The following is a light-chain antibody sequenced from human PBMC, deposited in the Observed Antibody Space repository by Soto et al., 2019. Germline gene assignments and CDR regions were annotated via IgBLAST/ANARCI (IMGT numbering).Light chain of an antibody. V-gene: IGLV2-14*01. CDR3: SSYTSSSTYV. Sequence: QPVLTQPASVSGSPGQSITISCTGTSSDVGGYNNVSWYQQHPGKAPKLMIYEVINRPSGVSNRFSGSKSGNTASLTISGLQAEDEADYYCSSYTSSSTYVFGTGTKVTVL. J-gene: IGLJ1*01. CDR2: EVI. CDR1: SSDVGGYNN.